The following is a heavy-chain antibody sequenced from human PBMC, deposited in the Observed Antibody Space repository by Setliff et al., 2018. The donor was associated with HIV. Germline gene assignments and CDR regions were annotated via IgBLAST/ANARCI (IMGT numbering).Heavy chain of an antibody. CDR2: IYTSGSV. V-gene: IGHV4-4*09. D-gene: IGHD6-19*01. CDR1: GGSISSYY. Sequence: SETLSLTCTVSGGSISSYYWSWIRQPPGKGLEWIGYIYTSGSVNYNPSLNSRVTISVDTSKNQFSLKVNSVTAADTAVYYCARSPRIGVAGEFEYWGQGTQVTVS. J-gene: IGHJ4*02. CDR3: ARSPRIGVAGEFEY.